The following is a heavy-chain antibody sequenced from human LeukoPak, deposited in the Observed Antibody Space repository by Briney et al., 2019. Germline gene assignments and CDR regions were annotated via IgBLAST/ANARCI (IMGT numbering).Heavy chain of an antibody. CDR2: ISYDGSNK. J-gene: IGHJ5*01. CDR3: ASEYTGNWYVY. CDR1: GFTFSSCV. Sequence: GGSLRLSCAASGFTFSSCVMHWVRQAPGKGLEWLASISYDGSNKHFADSVKGRFTISRDNSKKTLYLQMNSLRPEDTAVYYCASEYTGNWYVYWGQGTLVTVSS. V-gene: IGHV3-30*04. D-gene: IGHD2-2*02.